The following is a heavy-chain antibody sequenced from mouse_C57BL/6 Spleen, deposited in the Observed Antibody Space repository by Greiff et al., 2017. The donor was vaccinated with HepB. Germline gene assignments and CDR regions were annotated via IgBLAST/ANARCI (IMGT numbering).Heavy chain of an antibody. D-gene: IGHD4-1*01. CDR1: GYTFTSYW. CDR2: IHPNSGST. Sequence: VQLQQPGAELVKPGASVKLSCKASGYTFTSYWMHWVKQRPGQGLEWIGMIHPNSGSTNYNEKFKSKATLTVDKSSSTAYMQLSSLTSEDSAVYYCARELTAPYWYFDVWGTGTTVTVSS. J-gene: IGHJ1*03. CDR3: ARELTAPYWYFDV. V-gene: IGHV1-64*01.